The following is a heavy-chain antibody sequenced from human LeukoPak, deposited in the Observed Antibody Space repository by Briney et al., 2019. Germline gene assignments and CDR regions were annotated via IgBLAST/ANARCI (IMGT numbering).Heavy chain of an antibody. Sequence: GASVKVSCKASGYTFTDYYIHWVRQAPGQGLEWMGWINPNTGGTNYAQKFQGRVTMTRDTSISTAYKELSRLRSDDTAVYYCARISSSWYALRAVFDYWGQGTLVTVSS. D-gene: IGHD6-13*01. CDR2: INPNTGGT. CDR1: GYTFTDYY. V-gene: IGHV1-2*02. CDR3: ARISSSWYALRAVFDY. J-gene: IGHJ4*02.